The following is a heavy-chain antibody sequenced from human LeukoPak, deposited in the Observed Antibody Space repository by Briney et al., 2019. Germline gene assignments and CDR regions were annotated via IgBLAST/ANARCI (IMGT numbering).Heavy chain of an antibody. V-gene: IGHV4-39*02. J-gene: IGHJ1*01. CDR3: ARQFYDSDGYYFQD. D-gene: IGHD3-22*01. Sequence: SETLSLTCTVSGASISSRSYYWGWIRQPPGRGLEWIANIYSGGSTYQNPSLNSRVTISVDTSKTHFSLKLTSLTAADTAVYYCARQFYDSDGYYFQDWGQGILVTVSS. CDR1: GASISSRSYY. CDR2: IYSGGST.